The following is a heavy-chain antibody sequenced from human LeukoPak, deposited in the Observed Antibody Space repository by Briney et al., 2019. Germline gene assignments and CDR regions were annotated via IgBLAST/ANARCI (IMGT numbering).Heavy chain of an antibody. Sequence: SETLSLTCTVSGGSISSSSYYWGWIRQPPGKGLKWIGSIYYSGSTYYNPSLKSRVTISVDTSKNQFSLKLSSVTAADTAVYYCAREGGDYGGNSQFWYFDLWGRGTLVTVSS. J-gene: IGHJ2*01. V-gene: IGHV4-39*07. D-gene: IGHD4-23*01. CDR3: AREGGDYGGNSQFWYFDL. CDR2: IYYSGST. CDR1: GGSISSSSYY.